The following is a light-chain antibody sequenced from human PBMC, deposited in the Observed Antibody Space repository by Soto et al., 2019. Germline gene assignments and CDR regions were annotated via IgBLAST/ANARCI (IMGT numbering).Light chain of an antibody. Sequence: QSVLTQPASVSGSPGQSITISCTGTSSDVGSYNLVSWYQQHPGKAPKLMIYEVSKRPSGVSNRFSGSKSGNTASLTISGLQAEDEADYYCCSYAGSSTFVLYVFGTGTNVTVL. CDR1: SSDVGSYNL. J-gene: IGLJ1*01. CDR3: CSYAGSSTFVLYV. CDR2: EVS. V-gene: IGLV2-23*02.